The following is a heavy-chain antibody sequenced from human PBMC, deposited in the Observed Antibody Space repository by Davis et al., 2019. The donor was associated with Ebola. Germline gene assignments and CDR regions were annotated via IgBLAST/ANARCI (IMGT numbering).Heavy chain of an antibody. D-gene: IGHD1-26*01. CDR2: IYHSEIT. Sequence: SETLSLTCTVSGGSISSSSYYWGWIRQPPGKGLEWIGYIYHSEITDSNPSLKSRVTISVDTSKNQFSLKLNSVTAADTAVYYCARVASGPWDYYFDFWGQGTLVTVSS. V-gene: IGHV4-61*05. CDR1: GGSISSSSYY. CDR3: ARVASGPWDYYFDF. J-gene: IGHJ4*02.